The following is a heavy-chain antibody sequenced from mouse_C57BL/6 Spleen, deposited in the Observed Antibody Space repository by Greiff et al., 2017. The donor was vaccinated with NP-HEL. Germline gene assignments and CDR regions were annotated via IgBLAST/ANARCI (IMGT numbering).Heavy chain of an antibody. CDR2: IYPGSGST. V-gene: IGHV1-55*01. D-gene: IGHD1-1*01. CDR1: GYTFTSYW. CDR3: AREDYYGSIYVNYAMDY. J-gene: IGHJ4*01. Sequence: VQLQQPGAELVKPGASVKMSCKASGYTFTSYWITWVKQRPGQGLEWIGDIYPGSGSTNYNEKLKSKATLTVDTSSSTAYMQLSSLTSEDSAVYYCAREDYYGSIYVNYAMDYWGQGTSVTVSS.